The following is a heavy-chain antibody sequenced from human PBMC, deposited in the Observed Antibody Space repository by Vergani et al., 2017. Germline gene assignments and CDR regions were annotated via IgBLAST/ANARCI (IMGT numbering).Heavy chain of an antibody. CDR2: ISGSGGST. CDR3: AKAGIVVPAAITGIRAYYYYYMDV. CDR1: GFTVSSYA. Sequence: EVQLLESGGGLVQPGGFLRLSCAASGFTVSSYAMSWVRQAPGKGLEWVSAISGSGGSTYYADSVKGRFTISRDNSKNTLYLQMNSLRAEDTAVYYCAKAGIVVPAAITGIRAYYYYYMDVWGKGTTVTVSS. V-gene: IGHV3-23*01. D-gene: IGHD2-2*01. J-gene: IGHJ6*03.